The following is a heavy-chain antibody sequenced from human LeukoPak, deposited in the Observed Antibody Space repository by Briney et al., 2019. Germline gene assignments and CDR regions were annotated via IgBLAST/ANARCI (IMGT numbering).Heavy chain of an antibody. CDR3: AKSQFDSSGLHAFDI. CDR2: ISWSSDYL. Sequence: GGSLRLSCAASGFIFDDYAMHWVRQVPGKGLEWVSSISWSSDYLGYADSVKGRFTISRDNAKNSLYLQMNSLKVEDTAFYYCAKSQFDSSGLHAFDIWGQGTVVTVSS. CDR1: GFIFDDYA. D-gene: IGHD3-22*01. J-gene: IGHJ3*02. V-gene: IGHV3-9*01.